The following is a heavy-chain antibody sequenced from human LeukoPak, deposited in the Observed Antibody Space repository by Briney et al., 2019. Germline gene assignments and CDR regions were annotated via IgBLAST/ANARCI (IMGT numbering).Heavy chain of an antibody. D-gene: IGHD4-17*01. V-gene: IGHV3-43*02. CDR3: AKDAPRYDYEEAFDY. CDR1: GFSFDDYA. Sequence: PGGSLRLSCAASGFSFDDYAMHWVRQAPGKGLEWVSPISGDGGSTYYADSVKGRFTISRDNSKNSLYLQMNSLRTEDTALYYCAKDAPRYDYEEAFDYWGQGTLVTVSS. J-gene: IGHJ4*02. CDR2: ISGDGGST.